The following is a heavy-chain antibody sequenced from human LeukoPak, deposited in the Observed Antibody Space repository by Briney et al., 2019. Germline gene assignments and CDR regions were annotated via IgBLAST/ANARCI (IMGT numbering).Heavy chain of an antibody. J-gene: IGHJ3*02. CDR1: GFTFSSYA. Sequence: GGSLRLSCAASGFTFSSYAMSWVRQAPGKGLEWVSAISGSGGSTYYADSVKGRFTISRDNSKNTLYLQMSSLRAEDTAVYYCAKLGGKYYYDSSGRTGAFDIWGQGTMVTVSS. D-gene: IGHD3-22*01. CDR3: AKLGGKYYYDSSGRTGAFDI. CDR2: ISGSGGST. V-gene: IGHV3-23*01.